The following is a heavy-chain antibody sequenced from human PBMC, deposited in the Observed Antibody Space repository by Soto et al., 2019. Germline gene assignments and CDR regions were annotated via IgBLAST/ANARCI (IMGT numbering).Heavy chain of an antibody. J-gene: IGHJ4*02. D-gene: IGHD3-3*02. CDR3: GRPPHRGGGGIFFDW. Sequence: GGSLSLSCVGSGFTFNSFAMDWVRQAPGKGLEWVAIVSFGGKTKFYADSVKGNSPIPKDTPKNTLFLKKNTLKLKDTVFFFWGRPPHRGGGGIFFDWGGPGSWFPVSS. CDR2: VSFGGKTK. V-gene: IGHV3-30*03. CDR1: GFTFNSFA.